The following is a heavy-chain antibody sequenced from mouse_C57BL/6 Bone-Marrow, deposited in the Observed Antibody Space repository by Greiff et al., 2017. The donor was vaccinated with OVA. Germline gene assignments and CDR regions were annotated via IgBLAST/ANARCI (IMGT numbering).Heavy chain of an antibody. CDR2: ISDGGSYT. CDR3: ARDRGGTGSNWYFDV. CDR1: GFTFSSYA. V-gene: IGHV5-4*01. Sequence: EVKLVESGGGLVKPGGSLKLSCAASGFTFSSYAMSWVRQTPEKRLEWVATISDGGSYTYYPDNVKGRFTISRDNAKNNLYLQMSHLKSEDTAMYYCARDRGGTGSNWYFDVWGTGTTVTVSS. D-gene: IGHD4-1*01. J-gene: IGHJ1*03.